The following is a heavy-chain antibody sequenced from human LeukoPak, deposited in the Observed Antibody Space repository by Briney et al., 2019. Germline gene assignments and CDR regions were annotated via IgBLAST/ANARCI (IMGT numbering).Heavy chain of an antibody. D-gene: IGHD5-18*01. CDR2: IYYSGST. J-gene: IGHJ5*02. V-gene: IGHV4-59*01. CDR3: ARNAIGDSYGYGNWFDP. Sequence: PSETLSLTCTVSGGSISSYYWSWIRQPPGKGLEWIGYIYYSGSTNYNPSLKSRATISVDTSKNQFSLKLSSVAAADTAVYYCARNAIGDSYGYGNWFDPWGQGTLVTVSS. CDR1: GGSISSYY.